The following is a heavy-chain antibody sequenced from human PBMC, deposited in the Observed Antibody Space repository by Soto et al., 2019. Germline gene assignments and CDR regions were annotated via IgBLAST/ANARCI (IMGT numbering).Heavy chain of an antibody. CDR1: GFTFSSYG. CDR3: ARDGTYYYGSGSYLDY. D-gene: IGHD3-10*01. J-gene: IGHJ4*02. Sequence: GGSLRLSCAASGFTFSSYGMHWVRQAPGKGLEWVAVIWYDGSNKYYADSVKGRFTISRDNSKNTLYLQMNSLRAEDTAVYYCARDGTYYYGSGSYLDYWGQGTLVTVSS. V-gene: IGHV3-33*01. CDR2: IWYDGSNK.